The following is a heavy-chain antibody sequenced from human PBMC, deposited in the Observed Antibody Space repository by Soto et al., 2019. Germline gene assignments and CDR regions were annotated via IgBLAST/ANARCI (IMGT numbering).Heavy chain of an antibody. D-gene: IGHD6-19*01. V-gene: IGHV6-1*01. CDR3: ARSRLGYSSGWYPFDY. CDR1: GYSVSSNSAA. J-gene: IGHJ4*02. CDR2: TYYRSKWYN. Sequence: SHTLSPTCAISGYSVSSNSAAWNLIRQSPSRGLEWLGRTYYRSKWYNDYAVSVKSRITINPDTSKNQFSLQLNSVTPEDTAVYYCARSRLGYSSGWYPFDYWGQGTLVTVSS.